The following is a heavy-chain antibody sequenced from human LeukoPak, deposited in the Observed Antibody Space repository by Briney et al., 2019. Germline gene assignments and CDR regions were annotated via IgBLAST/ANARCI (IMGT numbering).Heavy chain of an antibody. J-gene: IGHJ6*03. CDR3: AKGSKLVVITRDHYMAV. CDR2: IRHDGSNK. CDR1: GFNVSSKY. Sequence: GGSLRLSCTASGFNVSSKYMNWVRQAPGKGLEWVAFIRHDGSNKYYADSVKGRFTISKDNSKNTLYLQMNSLRAGDTAVYYCAKGSKLVVITRDHYMAVWGKGTTVTISS. V-gene: IGHV3-30*02. D-gene: IGHD3-22*01.